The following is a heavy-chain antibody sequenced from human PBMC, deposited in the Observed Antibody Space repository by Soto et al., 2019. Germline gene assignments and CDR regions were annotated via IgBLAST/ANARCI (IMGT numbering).Heavy chain of an antibody. V-gene: IGHV4-34*01. D-gene: IGHD4-17*01. CDR2: INHSGST. Sequence: QVQLQQWGAGLLKPSETLSLTCAVYGGSFSGYYWSWIRQPPGKGLEWIGEINHSGSTNYNPSLKSRVTISVDTSNNQFSLKLSSVTAADTAVYYCATTPYKKGDYGDYGDRVDYWGQGTLVTVSS. CDR1: GGSFSGYY. J-gene: IGHJ4*02. CDR3: ATTPYKKGDYGDYGDRVDY.